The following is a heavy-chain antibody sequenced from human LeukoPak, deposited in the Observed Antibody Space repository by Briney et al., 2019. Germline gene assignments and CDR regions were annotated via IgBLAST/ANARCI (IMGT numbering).Heavy chain of an antibody. Sequence: PGGSLRLSCAASGFPFSDYAMTWVRQTPGKGLEWVSVISGGGDSADYADSMKGRFTISRDNSMNTLYLQVNSLRAEDTAVYYCARKSGDIDYWGQGTLVSVSS. V-gene: IGHV3-23*01. D-gene: IGHD1-1*01. CDR3: ARKSGDIDY. CDR2: ISGGGDSA. CDR1: GFPFSDYA. J-gene: IGHJ4*02.